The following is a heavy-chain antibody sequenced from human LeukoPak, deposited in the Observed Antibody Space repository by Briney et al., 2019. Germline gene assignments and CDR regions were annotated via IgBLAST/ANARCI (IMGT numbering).Heavy chain of an antibody. J-gene: IGHJ4*02. CDR1: GYSISSGYY. Sequence: SETLSLTCAVSGYSISSGYYWGWIRQPPGKGLEWIGSIYHSGSTYYNPSLKSRVTISVDTSKNQFSLKLSSVTAADTAVYYCARGGDILAKTNFDYWGQGTLVTVSS. CDR2: IYHSGST. CDR3: ARGGDILAKTNFDY. D-gene: IGHD3-16*02. V-gene: IGHV4-38-2*01.